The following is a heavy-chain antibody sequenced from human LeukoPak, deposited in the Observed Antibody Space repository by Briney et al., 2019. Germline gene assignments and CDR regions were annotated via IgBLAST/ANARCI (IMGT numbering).Heavy chain of an antibody. CDR3: ARVNCSGTSWSGGWFDP. D-gene: IGHD2-2*01. Sequence: ASVKVSCKASGYTFTSYYMDWVRHAPGQGLEWMGIINPSGGSTSYAQKFQGRVTMTRDTSTSTVYMELSSLRSEDTAVYYCARVNCSGTSWSGGWFDPWVQRTLATVSS. V-gene: IGHV1-46*01. CDR1: GYTFTSYY. CDR2: INPSGGST. J-gene: IGHJ5*02.